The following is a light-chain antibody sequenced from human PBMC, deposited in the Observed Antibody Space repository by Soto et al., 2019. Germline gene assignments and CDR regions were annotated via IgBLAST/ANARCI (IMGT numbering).Light chain of an antibody. CDR1: QGINNY. V-gene: IGKV1-17*03. CDR3: LQHNTSPLT. J-gene: IGKJ4*01. Sequence: DIQMTQSPSAVSASVGDRVTITCRASQGINNYLAWFQQKPGKAPKRLIYAASTLQTGVPSRFSGSGSGTECTLTISSLQPEDFATYYCLQHNTSPLTFGGGTK. CDR2: AAS.